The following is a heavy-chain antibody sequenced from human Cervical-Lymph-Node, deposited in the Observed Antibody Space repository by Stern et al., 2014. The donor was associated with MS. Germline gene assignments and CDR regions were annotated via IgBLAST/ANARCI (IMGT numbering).Heavy chain of an antibody. CDR2: ISDRGVYT. D-gene: IGHD2-2*01. V-gene: IGHV3-23*04. J-gene: IGHJ6*02. CDR3: AKDLGRGVVVVPLYGLDV. Sequence: EVQLEESGGGLVQPGGSLRLSCAASGFTFSTYAFSWVRQAPGKGLEWISSISDRGVYTYYADSVKGRFTISRDNSKSMLYLEMQSLRAEDTAVYHCAKDLGRGVVVVPLYGLDVWGQGTTVTVSS. CDR1: GFTFSTYA.